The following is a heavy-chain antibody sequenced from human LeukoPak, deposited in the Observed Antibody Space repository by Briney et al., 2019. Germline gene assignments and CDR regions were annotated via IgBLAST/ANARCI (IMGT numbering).Heavy chain of an antibody. J-gene: IGHJ3*02. V-gene: IGHV4-59*01. D-gene: IGHD3-10*01. CDR3: ARSAPMVRGVIGDAFDI. CDR1: GGSISSYY. Sequence: SETLSLTCTVSGGSISSYYWSWIRQPPGKGLEWIGYIYYSGSTNYNPSLKSRVTISVDTSKNQFSLKLSSVTAADTAVYYCARSAPMVRGVIGDAFDIWGQGTMVTVSS. CDR2: IYYSGST.